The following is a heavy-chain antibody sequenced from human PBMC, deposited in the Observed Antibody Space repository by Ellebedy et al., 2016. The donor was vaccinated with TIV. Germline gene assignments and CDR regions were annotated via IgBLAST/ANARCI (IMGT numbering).Heavy chain of an antibody. D-gene: IGHD4-17*01. J-gene: IGHJ5*02. Sequence: PGGSLRLSCAASGFSLRSYWMSWVRQAPGKGLEWVAYIYQDGSDQYYVDSVKGRFTISRDKANNSLFLQMNSLRDEDTAVYYCARRGSYGDYAVQVNSWFDPWGRGTLVTVSS. CDR2: IYQDGSDQ. CDR1: GFSLRSYW. CDR3: ARRGSYGDYAVQVNSWFDP. V-gene: IGHV3-7*01.